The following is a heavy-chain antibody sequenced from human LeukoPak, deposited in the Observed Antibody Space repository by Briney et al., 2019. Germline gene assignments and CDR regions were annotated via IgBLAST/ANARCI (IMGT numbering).Heavy chain of an antibody. J-gene: IGHJ5*02. CDR2: IYPNIVGT. CDR1: GYTFTGYY. CDR3: ARGRVGSGYYRFYNWFDP. D-gene: IGHD3-22*01. V-gene: IGHV1-2*06. Sequence: ASVKVSCKASGYTFTGYYMHRVRPAPGQGLEWVSRIYPNIVGTNYAQKFRGRVTMTRDTTTSTAYIELSRLRSDDTAVYYCARGRVGSGYYRFYNWFDPWGQGTLVTVSS.